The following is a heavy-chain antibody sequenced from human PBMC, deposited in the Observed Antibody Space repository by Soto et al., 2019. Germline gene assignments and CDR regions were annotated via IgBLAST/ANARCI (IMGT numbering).Heavy chain of an antibody. CDR3: ASADRMAAPMDYAMDV. CDR2: LNPTNGDT. CDR1: GYTFTSYD. J-gene: IGHJ6*02. Sequence: QVQLVQSGAEVKKPGASVKVSCQASGYTFTSYDISRVRQAPGQGLEWMGSLNPTNGDTDDAQNFQGRVTMTRNTSMNTAYMELRSLSPYDTDVFYGASADRMAAPMDYAMDVWGQGTTVTVSS. D-gene: IGHD6-19*01. V-gene: IGHV1-8*02.